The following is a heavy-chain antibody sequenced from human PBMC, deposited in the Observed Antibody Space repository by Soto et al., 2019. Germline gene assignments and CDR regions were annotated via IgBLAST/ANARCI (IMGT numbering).Heavy chain of an antibody. V-gene: IGHV6-1*01. CDR1: GDSVSSNSAA. CDR3: ARWGPKKGHPAYYYYYMDV. CDR2: TYYRSKWYS. Sequence: SQTLSLTCDISGDSVSSNSAAWNWIRQTPSRGLEWLGRTYYRSKWYSNYAISVKSRVTVNPDTFKNQFSLQLNSVTPEDTAVYYCARWGPKKGHPAYYYYYMDVWGKGTTVTV. D-gene: IGHD3-16*01. J-gene: IGHJ6*03.